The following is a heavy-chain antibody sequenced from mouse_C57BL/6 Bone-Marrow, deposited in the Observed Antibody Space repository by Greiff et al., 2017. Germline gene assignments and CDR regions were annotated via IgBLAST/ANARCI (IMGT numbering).Heavy chain of an antibody. V-gene: IGHV14-4*01. D-gene: IGHD1-1*02. Sequence: EVKVVESGAELVRPGASVKLSCTASGFNIKDDYMHWVKQRPEQGLEWIGWIDPENGDTEYASKFQGKATITADTSSNTAYLQLSSLTSEDTAVYYCTTGYGLFAYWGQGTLVTVSA. CDR3: TTGYGLFAY. CDR2: IDPENGDT. J-gene: IGHJ3*01. CDR1: GFNIKDDY.